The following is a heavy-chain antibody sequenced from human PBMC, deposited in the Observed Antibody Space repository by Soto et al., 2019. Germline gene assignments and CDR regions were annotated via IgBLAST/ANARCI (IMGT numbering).Heavy chain of an antibody. D-gene: IGHD6-19*01. CDR2: IKQDGSGK. J-gene: IGHJ4*02. Sequence: GGSLRLSCAASGFTFSSYWMSWVRQAPGKGLEWVANIKQDGSGKYYVDSVKGRFTISRDNAKNSLYLQMNSLRAEDTAVYYCASLIAVGQYYFDYWGQGTLVTVSS. CDR3: ASLIAVGQYYFDY. V-gene: IGHV3-7*05. CDR1: GFTFSSYW.